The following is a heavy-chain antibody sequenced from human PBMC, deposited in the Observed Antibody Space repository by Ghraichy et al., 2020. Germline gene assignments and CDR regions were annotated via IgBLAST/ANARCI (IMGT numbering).Heavy chain of an antibody. CDR3: ARDIIDHTAFDY. CDR2: INHSGST. V-gene: IGHV4-34*01. Sequence: SETLSLTCAVYGGSFSGYYWSWIRQPPGKGLEWIGEINHSGSTNYNPSLKSRVTISVDTSKNQFSLKLSSVTAADTAVYYCARDIIDHTAFDYWGQGTLVTVSS. J-gene: IGHJ4*02. CDR1: GGSFSGYY. D-gene: IGHD1-14*01.